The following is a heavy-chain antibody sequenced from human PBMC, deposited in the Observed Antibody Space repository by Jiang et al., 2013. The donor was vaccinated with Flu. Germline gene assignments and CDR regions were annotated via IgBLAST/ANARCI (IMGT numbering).Heavy chain of an antibody. CDR1: GFNLRTYT. CDR3: AREKPSKTYVHYYGMDV. V-gene: IGHV3-21*01. Sequence: VQLVESGGGLVKPGGSLRLSCAASGFNLRTYTMNWVRQAPGKGLEWVSSISIKSDYIYYADSVRGRFTISRDNAKNLLYLQMTSLRAEDAAVYYCAREKPSKTYVHYYGMDVWGQGDHDHRL. J-gene: IGHJ6*02. CDR2: ISIKSDYI. D-gene: IGHD3-16*01.